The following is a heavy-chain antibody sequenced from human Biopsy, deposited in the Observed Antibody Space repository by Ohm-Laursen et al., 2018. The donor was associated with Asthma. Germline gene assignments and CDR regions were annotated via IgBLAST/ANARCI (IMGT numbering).Heavy chain of an antibody. CDR3: VRDGTDDAFDI. J-gene: IGHJ3*02. CDR2: ISKDASTQ. D-gene: IGHD1-1*01. CDR1: GFSFSNFA. Sequence: SLRLSCTASGFSFSNFAIHWVRQAPGKGLQWVGVISKDASTQDYADSVKGRFTMARDNSKNTLDLQMNSLREEDTAVYYCVRDGTDDAFDIWGQGTVVSVSS. V-gene: IGHV3-30*01.